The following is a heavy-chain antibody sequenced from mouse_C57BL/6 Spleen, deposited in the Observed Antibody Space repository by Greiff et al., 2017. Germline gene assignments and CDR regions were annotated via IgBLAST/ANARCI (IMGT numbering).Heavy chain of an antibody. J-gene: IGHJ1*03. Sequence: QVQLQQPGPELVKPGASVKLSCKASGYTFTSYWMHWVKQRPGQGLEWIGNINPSNGGTNYNEKFKNKATLTVAKSSSTAYMQLSSLTSEDSAVYYCARIDYGSSYWDCDVWGTVTTVTVSS. V-gene: IGHV1-53*01. CDR3: ARIDYGSSYWDCDV. D-gene: IGHD1-1*01. CDR2: INPSNGGT. CDR1: GYTFTSYW.